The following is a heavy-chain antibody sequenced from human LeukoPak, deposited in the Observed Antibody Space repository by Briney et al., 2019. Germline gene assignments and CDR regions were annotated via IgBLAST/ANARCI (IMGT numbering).Heavy chain of an antibody. CDR3: ARDFAPILDTPYLNYYYYYMDV. V-gene: IGHV1-46*01. CDR1: GYTFTSYG. Sequence: RASVKVSCKASGYTFTSYGISWVRQAPGQGLEWMGIINPSGGSTSYAQKFQGRVTMTRDTSTSTVYMELSSLRSEDTAVYYCARDFAPILDTPYLNYYYYYMDVWGKGTTVTISS. J-gene: IGHJ6*03. CDR2: INPSGGST. D-gene: IGHD2-2*02.